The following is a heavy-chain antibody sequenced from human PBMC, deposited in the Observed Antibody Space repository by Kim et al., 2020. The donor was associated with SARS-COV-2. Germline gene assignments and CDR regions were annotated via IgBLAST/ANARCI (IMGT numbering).Heavy chain of an antibody. Sequence: SVKVSCKASGGTFSSYAISWVRQAPGQGLEWMGRIIPILGIANYAQKFQGRVTITADKSTSTAYMELSSLRSEDTAVYYCAREDYDSAGADYWGQGTLVTVYS. J-gene: IGHJ4*02. CDR2: IIPILGIA. CDR1: GGTFSSYA. V-gene: IGHV1-69*04. D-gene: IGHD5-12*01. CDR3: AREDYDSAGADY.